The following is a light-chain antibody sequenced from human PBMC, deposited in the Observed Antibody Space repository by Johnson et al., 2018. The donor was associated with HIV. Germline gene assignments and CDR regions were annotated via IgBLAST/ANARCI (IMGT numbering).Light chain of an antibody. J-gene: IGLJ1*01. V-gene: IGLV1-51*02. Sequence: QSVLTQPPSVSAAPGQKVTISCSGSSSNIGNNYVSWFQQLPGTAPKLLICENDKRPSGIPDRFSGSKSGTSATLGITGLQTGDEADYYCGTWDSSLSFSVFGTGTKFTVL. CDR2: END. CDR3: GTWDSSLSFSV. CDR1: SSNIGNNY.